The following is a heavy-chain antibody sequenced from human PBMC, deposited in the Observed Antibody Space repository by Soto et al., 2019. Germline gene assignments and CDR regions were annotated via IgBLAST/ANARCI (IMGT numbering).Heavy chain of an antibody. CDR2: IYYSGST. Sequence: PSETLSLTCTVSGGSISSYYWSWIRQPPGKRLEWIGYIYYSGSTNYNPSLKSRVTISVDTSKNQFSLKLSSVTAADTAVYYCASTPTHEGYCSGGSCRFDYWGQGTLVTVSS. CDR1: GGSISSYY. J-gene: IGHJ4*02. CDR3: ASTPTHEGYCSGGSCRFDY. D-gene: IGHD2-15*01. V-gene: IGHV4-59*08.